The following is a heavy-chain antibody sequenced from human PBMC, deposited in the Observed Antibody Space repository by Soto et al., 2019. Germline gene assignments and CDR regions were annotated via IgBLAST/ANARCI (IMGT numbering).Heavy chain of an antibody. Sequence: QVQLQQWGAGPLRPLETLSLTCGVSGGSFSGYYWAWIRQSPGKGLEWIGEINDRGSINYNPSLTSRVSISVDTSKNDYSLKLRSVTAADTAVYYCARESHDILTGPPWVWYFDLWGRGTLVTVSS. CDR2: INDRGSI. V-gene: IGHV4-34*01. J-gene: IGHJ2*01. CDR3: ARESHDILTGPPWVWYFDL. D-gene: IGHD3-9*01. CDR1: GGSFSGYY.